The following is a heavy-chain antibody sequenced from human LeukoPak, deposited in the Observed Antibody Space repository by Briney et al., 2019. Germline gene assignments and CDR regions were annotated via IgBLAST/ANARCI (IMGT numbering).Heavy chain of an antibody. Sequence: GESLKISCKGSGDSFTSYWIAWVRQMPGKGVEWMGIIYPGDSVSRYSPSFQGQVTISADNSISTAYLQWSSLKASDTAMYYCARGRFGGRLDAFDVWGLGTMVTVSS. CDR1: GDSFTSYW. D-gene: IGHD1-26*01. CDR3: ARGRFGGRLDAFDV. V-gene: IGHV5-51*01. CDR2: IYPGDSVS. J-gene: IGHJ3*01.